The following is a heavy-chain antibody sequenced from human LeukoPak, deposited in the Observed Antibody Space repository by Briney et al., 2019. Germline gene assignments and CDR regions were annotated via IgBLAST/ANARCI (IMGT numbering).Heavy chain of an antibody. CDR2: MNPKSGNT. J-gene: IGHJ6*03. Sequence: ASVKVSCKAPGYTFTSYDINWVRQVTGQGLEWMGWMNPKSGNTGYAQKFQGRVTITRNTSISTAYMEVSSLRYEDTAVYYCARAGFPLALDYGGNSEYYYYYMDVWGKGTTVTVSS. CDR1: GYTFTSYD. CDR3: ARAGFPLALDYGGNSEYYYYYMDV. D-gene: IGHD4-23*01. V-gene: IGHV1-8*03.